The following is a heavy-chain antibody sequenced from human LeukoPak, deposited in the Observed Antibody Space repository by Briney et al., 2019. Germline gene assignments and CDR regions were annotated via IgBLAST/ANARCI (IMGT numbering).Heavy chain of an antibody. CDR3: ARDQYSSGWYLIDY. J-gene: IGHJ4*02. CDR1: GFTFSSYG. Sequence: GGSLRLSCAASGFTFSSYGMHWVRQAPGKGLEWVAVIWYDGSNRYYADSVKGRFTISRDNSKNTLYLQMNSLRAEDTAVYYCARDQYSSGWYLIDYWGQGTLVTVSS. V-gene: IGHV3-33*01. CDR2: IWYDGSNR. D-gene: IGHD6-19*01.